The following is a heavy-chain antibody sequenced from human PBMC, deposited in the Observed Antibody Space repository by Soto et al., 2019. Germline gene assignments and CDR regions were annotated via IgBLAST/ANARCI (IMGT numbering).Heavy chain of an antibody. Sequence: SVKVSCKASGGTFSSYAISWVRQAPGQGLEWMGGIIPIFGTANYAQKFQGRVTITADESTSTAYMELSSLRSEDTAVYYCAGGKDDYSNYGMGGFDYWGRGTLVTVSS. CDR2: IIPIFGTA. V-gene: IGHV1-69*13. CDR3: AGGKDDYSNYGMGGFDY. D-gene: IGHD4-4*01. CDR1: GGTFSSYA. J-gene: IGHJ4*02.